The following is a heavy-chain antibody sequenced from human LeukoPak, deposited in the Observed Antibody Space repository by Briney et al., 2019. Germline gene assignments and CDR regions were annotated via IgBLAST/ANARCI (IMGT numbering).Heavy chain of an antibody. V-gene: IGHV4-59*01. CDR2: IYYSGST. CDR3: ARDGDSSGYYYYFDY. J-gene: IGHJ4*02. D-gene: IGHD3-22*01. Sequence: KASETLSLTCTVSGGSISSYYWSWIRQPPGKGLEWIGYIYYSGSTNYNPSLKSRVTISVDTSKNQFSLKLSSVTAADTAVYYCARDGDSSGYYYYFDYWGQGTLVTVSS. CDR1: GGSISSYY.